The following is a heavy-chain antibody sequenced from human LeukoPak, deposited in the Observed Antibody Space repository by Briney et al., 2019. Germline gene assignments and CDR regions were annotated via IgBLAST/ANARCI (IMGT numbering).Heavy chain of an antibody. Sequence: GGSLRLSCAASGFTFSGYAMSWVRQAPGKGLEWVAFIRYDGSNKYYADSVKGRFTISRDNSKNTLYLQMNSLRAEDTAVYYCARATPITMIVVVITTPGYWGQGTLVTVSS. J-gene: IGHJ4*02. V-gene: IGHV3-30*02. CDR1: GFTFSGYA. CDR3: ARATPITMIVVVITTPGY. D-gene: IGHD3-22*01. CDR2: IRYDGSNK.